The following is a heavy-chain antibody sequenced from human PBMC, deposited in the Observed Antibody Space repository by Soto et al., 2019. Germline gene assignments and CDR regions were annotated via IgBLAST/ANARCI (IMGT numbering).Heavy chain of an antibody. CDR1: GCSISSYY. CDR2: IYYSGST. CDR3: ARSYGGFGRNWFAP. Sequence: PSETMSLTCTVSGCSISSYYWSWIRQPPGKGLEWIGYIYYSGSTNYNPSLKSRVTISVDTSKNQFSLKLSSVTAADTAVYYCARSYGGFGRNWFAPRGHGTLVTVSS. V-gene: IGHV4-59*01. D-gene: IGHD3-10*01. J-gene: IGHJ5*02.